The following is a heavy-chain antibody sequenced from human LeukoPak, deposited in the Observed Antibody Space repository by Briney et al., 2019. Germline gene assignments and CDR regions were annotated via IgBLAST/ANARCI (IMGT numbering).Heavy chain of an antibody. CDR2: IIPIFGTA. Sequence: GASVKVSCKASGGTLSSYAISWVRQAPGQGLEWMGGIIPIFGTANYAQKFQGRVTITADESTSTAYMELSSLRSEDTAVYYCARGFETTVVTPDYYGMDVWGQGTTVTVSS. D-gene: IGHD4-23*01. CDR1: GGTLSSYA. V-gene: IGHV1-69*13. J-gene: IGHJ6*02. CDR3: ARGFETTVVTPDYYGMDV.